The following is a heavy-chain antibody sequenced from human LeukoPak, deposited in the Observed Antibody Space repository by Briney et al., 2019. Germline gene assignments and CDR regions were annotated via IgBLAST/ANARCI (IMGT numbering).Heavy chain of an antibody. J-gene: IGHJ4*02. V-gene: IGHV3-21*04. CDR3: ARGPRYSFY. CDR2: ISSTTSDT. CDR1: GFTFSSYS. D-gene: IGHD6-13*01. Sequence: GGSLRLSCAASGFTFSSYSMNWVRQAPGKGLEWVSSISSTTSDTYYADSVKGRFTISRDQANNTLYLQMNTLRDEDTAVYYCARGPRYSFYWGQGTLVSVSS.